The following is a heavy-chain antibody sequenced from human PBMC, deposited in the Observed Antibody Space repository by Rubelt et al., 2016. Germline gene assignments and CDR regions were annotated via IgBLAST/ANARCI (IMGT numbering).Heavy chain of an antibody. J-gene: IGHJ6*02. CDR3: ARDTRTYGMDV. Sequence: WVGGIIPIFGTANYAQKFQGRVTITADESTSTAYMALSSRRSEDTAVYYCARDTRTYGMDVWGQGTTVTVSS. V-gene: IGHV1-69*01. D-gene: IGHD3-3*01. CDR2: IIPIFGTA.